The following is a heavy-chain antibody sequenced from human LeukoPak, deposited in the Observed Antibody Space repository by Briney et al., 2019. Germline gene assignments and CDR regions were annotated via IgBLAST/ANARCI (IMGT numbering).Heavy chain of an antibody. CDR3: ATGGPAYYDFWSGNSYYYYGMDV. V-gene: IGHV1-24*01. CDR2: FDPEDGET. D-gene: IGHD3-3*01. J-gene: IGHJ6*02. CDR1: GGTFSSYA. Sequence: ASVKVSCKASGGTFSSYAISWVRQAPGKGLEWMGGFDPEDGETIYAQKFQGRVTMTEDTSTDTAYMELSSLRSEDTAVYYCATGGPAYYDFWSGNSYYYYGMDVWGQGTTVTVSS.